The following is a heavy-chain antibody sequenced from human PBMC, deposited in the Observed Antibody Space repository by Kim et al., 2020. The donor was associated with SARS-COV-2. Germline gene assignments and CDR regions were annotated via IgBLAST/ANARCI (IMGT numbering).Heavy chain of an antibody. CDR3: ARPYYHESSTYRHFDS. J-gene: IGHJ4*02. Sequence: GGSLRLSCAASGFTLSDYWMSWVRQAPGKGLEWVANIKQDGSEMFYVDSVKGRFTISRDNARNSLYLQINALRVEDTAIYYCARPYYHESSTYRHFDSWGQGTLVSVSS. CDR2: IKQDGSEM. D-gene: IGHD3-22*01. V-gene: IGHV3-7*03. CDR1: GFTLSDYW.